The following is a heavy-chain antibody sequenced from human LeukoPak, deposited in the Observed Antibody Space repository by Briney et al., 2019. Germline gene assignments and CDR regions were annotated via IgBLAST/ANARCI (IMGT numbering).Heavy chain of an antibody. CDR3: ARGTGDVGAFDI. CDR2: IYSGGST. Sequence: PGGSLRLSRAASGFTVSTKYMTWVRQAPGKGLEWVSIIYSGGSTYYGDSVKGRFTISRDSSKNTLYLQMNSLRDEDTAVYYCARGTGDVGAFDIWGQGTMVTVSS. D-gene: IGHD7-27*01. J-gene: IGHJ3*02. CDR1: GFTVSTKY. V-gene: IGHV3-66*01.